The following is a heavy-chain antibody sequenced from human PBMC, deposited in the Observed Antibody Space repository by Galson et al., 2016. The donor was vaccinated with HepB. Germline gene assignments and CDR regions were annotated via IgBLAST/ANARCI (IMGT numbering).Heavy chain of an antibody. CDR3: ARHTYRVSDFDY. Sequence: QSGAEVKKAGESLKISCKGSGHSFTNHWIGWVRQRPGQGLEWMGIIYPGDSDTRHSPSLQGQVTISADKSISTAFLQWSSLKASDSAMYYCARHTYRVSDFDYWGRGTLVTVSS. J-gene: IGHJ4*02. CDR2: IYPGDSDT. V-gene: IGHV5-51*01. CDR1: GHSFTNHW. D-gene: IGHD1-14*01.